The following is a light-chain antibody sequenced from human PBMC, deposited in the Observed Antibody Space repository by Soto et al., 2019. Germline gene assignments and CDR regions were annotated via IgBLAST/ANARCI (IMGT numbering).Light chain of an antibody. V-gene: IGKV3-11*01. J-gene: IGKJ1*01. CDR1: QSVSSS. CDR2: DAS. Sequence: EIVLTQSPASLSLSPGDRATLSCRASQSVSSSLAWYQQKPCQAPRLLIYDASNRATGIPARFSGSGSGTDFTLTISSLEPEDFAVYYCQQRSSWPWTFGQGTKVDIK. CDR3: QQRSSWPWT.